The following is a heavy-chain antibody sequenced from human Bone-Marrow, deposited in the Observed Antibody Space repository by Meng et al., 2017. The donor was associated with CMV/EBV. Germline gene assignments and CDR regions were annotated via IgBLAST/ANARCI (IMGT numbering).Heavy chain of an antibody. CDR3: ARDSWGFDY. D-gene: IGHD7-27*01. CDR2: ISYDGSNK. CDR1: GFTFSSYA. J-gene: IGHJ4*02. Sequence: GESLKISCAASGFTFSSYAMHWVRQAPGKGLEWVAVISYDGSNKYYADCVKGRFTISRDNSKNTLYLQLNSLRAEDTAVYYCARDSWGFDYWGQGTLVTVSS. V-gene: IGHV3-30*04.